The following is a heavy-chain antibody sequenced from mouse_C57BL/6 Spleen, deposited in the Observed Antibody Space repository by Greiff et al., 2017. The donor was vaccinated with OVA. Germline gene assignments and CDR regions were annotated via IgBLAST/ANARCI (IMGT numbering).Heavy chain of an antibody. CDR3: ARQYSYYFDY. V-gene: IGHV5-12*01. CDR2: ISNGGGST. CDR1: GFTFSDYY. Sequence: EVMLVESGGGLVQPGGSLKLSCAASGFTFSDYYMYWVRQTPEKRLEWVAYISNGGGSTYYPDTVKGRFTISRDNAKHTLYLQMSRLKSEDTAMYYCARQYSYYFDYWGQGTTLTVSS. J-gene: IGHJ2*01.